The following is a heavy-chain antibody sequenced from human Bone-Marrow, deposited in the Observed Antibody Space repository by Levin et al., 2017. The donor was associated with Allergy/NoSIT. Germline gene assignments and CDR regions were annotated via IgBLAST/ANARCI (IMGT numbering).Heavy chain of an antibody. CDR1: GFTFTSFW. CDR3: AREEGWGYHYGMDG. D-gene: IGHD3-16*02. CDR2: IERDGSET. J-gene: IGHJ6*02. Sequence: PGGSLRLSCAASGFTFTSFWMTWVRQAPGKGLEWVANIERDGSETYYVDSLPGLFTISRDNAKNSVYLQMNSLRVDDTAVYYCAREEGWGYHYGMDGWGQGTTVTVSS. V-gene: IGHV3-7*01.